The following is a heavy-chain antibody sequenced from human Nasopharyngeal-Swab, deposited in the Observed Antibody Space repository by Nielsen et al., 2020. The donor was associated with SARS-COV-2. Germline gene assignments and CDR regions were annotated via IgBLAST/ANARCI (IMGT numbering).Heavy chain of an antibody. Sequence: GESLKISCAASGFAFSDFYMSWVRQAPGKGLEWVAVIWYDGSNKYYANSVKGRFTISRDNSKNTLYLQMNSLRAEDTAVYYCAREDTAMVTRLDYWGQGTLVTVSS. CDR3: AREDTAMVTRLDY. V-gene: IGHV3-33*08. D-gene: IGHD5-18*01. CDR2: IWYDGSNK. J-gene: IGHJ4*02. CDR1: GFAFSDFY.